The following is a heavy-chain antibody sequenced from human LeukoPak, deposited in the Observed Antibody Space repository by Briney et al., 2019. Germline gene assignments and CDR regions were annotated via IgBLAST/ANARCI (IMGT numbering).Heavy chain of an antibody. CDR1: GFIFSSCD. J-gene: IGHJ6*02. D-gene: IGHD3-10*01. Sequence: GGPLRLSCTASGFIFSSCDMNWVRQAPGKGLEWVSGISGSGGSTYYADSVKGRFTISRDNAKNSLYLQMNSLRAEDTAVYYCARDRGVWFGEFPLYYYYGMDVWGQGTTVTVSS. CDR3: ARDRGVWFGEFPLYYYYGMDV. V-gene: IGHV3-23*01. CDR2: ISGSGGST.